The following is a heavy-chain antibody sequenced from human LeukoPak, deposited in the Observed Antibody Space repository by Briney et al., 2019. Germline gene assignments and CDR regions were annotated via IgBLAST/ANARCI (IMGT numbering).Heavy chain of an antibody. CDR3: ARERIQLWHTTTYYYGMDV. D-gene: IGHD5-18*01. V-gene: IGHV3-30*03. CDR1: GFTFSSYG. J-gene: IGHJ6*02. CDR2: ISYDGSNK. Sequence: QAGGSLRLSCAASGFTFSSYGMHWVRQAPGKGLEWVAVISYDGSNKYYADSVKGRFAITRGNSKNTLYLQMNSLRAEDTAVYYCARERIQLWHTTTYYYGMDVWGQGTTVTVSS.